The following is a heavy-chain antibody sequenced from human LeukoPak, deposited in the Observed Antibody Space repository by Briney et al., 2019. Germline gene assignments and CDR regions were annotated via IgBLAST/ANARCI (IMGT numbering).Heavy chain of an antibody. CDR3: ARVGFFNFDY. D-gene: IGHD3-3*01. Sequence: GGSLRLSCAASGFTFSSYSMNWVRQAPGKGLEWVSYISSSSSTIYYADSVKGRFTISRDNAKNSLYLQMNSLRAEDTAVYYCARVGFFNFDYWGQGTPVTVSS. V-gene: IGHV3-48*01. CDR1: GFTFSSYS. J-gene: IGHJ4*02. CDR2: ISSSSSTI.